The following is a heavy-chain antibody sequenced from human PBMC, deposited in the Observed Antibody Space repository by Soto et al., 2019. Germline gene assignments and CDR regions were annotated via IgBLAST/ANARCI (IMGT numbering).Heavy chain of an antibody. V-gene: IGHV1-18*04. CDR2: ISPYNGYT. Sequence: ASVKVSCKASGYTFTSYAITWVRQAPGQGLEWMGWISPYNGYTYYSEKLQGRVTMTTDTSTNTAYMEVRGLRSDDTAVYYCATQQTNMVQFDYWGPGTLVTVSS. D-gene: IGHD2-8*01. CDR3: ATQQTNMVQFDY. CDR1: GYTFTSYA. J-gene: IGHJ4*02.